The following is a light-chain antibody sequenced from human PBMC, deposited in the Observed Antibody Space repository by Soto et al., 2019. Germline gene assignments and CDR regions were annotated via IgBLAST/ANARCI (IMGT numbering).Light chain of an antibody. CDR3: QQSSSTLGYT. CDR2: AAS. V-gene: IGKV1-39*01. J-gene: IGKJ2*01. CDR1: QSISSY. Sequence: DIQMTQSPSSLSASVGDRVTITCRASQSISSYLNWYQQKPGKAPKLLIYAASSLQSGVPSRFSGSGSGTDFTLTISSLQPEDFATYSCQQSSSTLGYTFCQGTKLEIK.